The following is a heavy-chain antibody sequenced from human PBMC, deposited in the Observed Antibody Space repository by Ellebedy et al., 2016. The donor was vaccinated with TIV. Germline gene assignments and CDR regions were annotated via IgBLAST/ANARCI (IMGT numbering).Heavy chain of an antibody. Sequence: PGGSLRLSCAASGFTFSIYAMSWVRQAPGKGLQWVSAISGSGGNTYYADSVKGRFTISRDNSKNTLYLQLNSLRPEDTAVYYCAKDREGDYSSGNSCYFDYWGQGTLVTVSS. CDR2: ISGSGGNT. J-gene: IGHJ4*02. CDR3: AKDREGDYSSGNSCYFDY. D-gene: IGHD3-22*01. V-gene: IGHV3-23*01. CDR1: GFTFSIYA.